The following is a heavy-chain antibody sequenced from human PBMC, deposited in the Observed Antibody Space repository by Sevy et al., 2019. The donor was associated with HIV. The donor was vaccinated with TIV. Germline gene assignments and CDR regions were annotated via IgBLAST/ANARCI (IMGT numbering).Heavy chain of an antibody. V-gene: IGHV3-53*01. D-gene: IGHD2-2*01. J-gene: IGHJ4*02. CDR2: IFSGGST. Sequence: GGSLRLSCAVSGFTVSSNYMTWVRQAPGKGLEWVSVIFSGGSTYYADSVKGRFTISRDNSRNTLSLQMNSLRAEDTAVYYCARDGGCSSTSCLLYFDSWGQGTLVTVSS. CDR3: ARDGGCSSTSCLLYFDS. CDR1: GFTVSSNY.